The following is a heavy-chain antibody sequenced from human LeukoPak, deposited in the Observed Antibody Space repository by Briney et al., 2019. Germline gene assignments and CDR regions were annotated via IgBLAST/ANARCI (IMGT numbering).Heavy chain of an antibody. CDR2: MNPNSGNT. CDR3: ARGHYVWGSYRNKNWFDP. D-gene: IGHD3-16*02. CDR1: GYTFTSYD. Sequence: ASVKVSCKASGYTFTSYDINWVRQATGQGLEWMGWMNPNSGNTGYAQKFQGRVTMTRNTSISTAYMELSSLRSEDTAVYYCARGHYVWGSYRNKNWFDPWGQGTLVTVSS. V-gene: IGHV1-8*01. J-gene: IGHJ5*02.